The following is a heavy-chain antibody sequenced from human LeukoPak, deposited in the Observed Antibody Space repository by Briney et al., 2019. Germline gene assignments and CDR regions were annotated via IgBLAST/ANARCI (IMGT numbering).Heavy chain of an antibody. Sequence: GGSLRLSCAASGFTFSSYAMTWVRQAPGEGLEWVSAISGSGGSTYYADSVKGRFTISRDNSKNTLYLQMNSLRAEDTAVYYCAKDSLSGPFDYRGQGILVTVSS. V-gene: IGHV3-23*01. CDR2: ISGSGGST. CDR1: GFTFSSYA. J-gene: IGHJ4*02. CDR3: AKDSLSGPFDY.